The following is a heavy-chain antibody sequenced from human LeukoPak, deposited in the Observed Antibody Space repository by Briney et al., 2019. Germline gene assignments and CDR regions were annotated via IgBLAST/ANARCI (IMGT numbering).Heavy chain of an antibody. CDR3: ARVTTGSTTLDS. D-gene: IGHD1-1*01. V-gene: IGHV4-39*02. J-gene: IGHJ5*01. Sequence: SETLSLTCSVSGDSIRYSRYYWAWVRQPPGKGLEWIGSVYYSGGTYYNPSLESRLTISVDTSNNRFSLKLKSVTAADTAVFYCARVTTGSTTLDSWGQGILVTVSS. CDR1: GDSIRYSRYY. CDR2: VYYSGGT.